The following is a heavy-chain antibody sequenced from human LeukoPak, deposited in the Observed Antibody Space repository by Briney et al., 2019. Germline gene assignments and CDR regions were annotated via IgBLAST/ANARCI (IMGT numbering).Heavy chain of an antibody. J-gene: IGHJ4*02. D-gene: IGHD3-22*01. V-gene: IGHV3-33*01. CDR1: GFTFSNYG. Sequence: GRSLRLSCAASGFTFSNYGMQWVRQAPGKGLEWVAVIWYDGSNKYYADSVKGRFTISRDNSKNTLYLQMNSLRAEDTAMYYCARDLSPWDDSSGYSDYWGQGTLVTVSS. CDR3: ARDLSPWDDSSGYSDY. CDR2: IWYDGSNK.